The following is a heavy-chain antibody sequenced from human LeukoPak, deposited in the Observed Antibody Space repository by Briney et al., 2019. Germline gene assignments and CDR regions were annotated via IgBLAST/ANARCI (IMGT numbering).Heavy chain of an antibody. V-gene: IGHV5-51*01. CDR1: GYSFTSYW. CDR2: IYPGDSDT. J-gene: IGHJ4*02. Sequence: GESLQISCQGSGYSFTSYWIGWVRQMPGKGLEWMGIIYPGDSDTRYSPSFQGQVTISADKSISTAYLQWSSLKAPDTAMYYCARRLELANFDYWGQGTLVTVSS. CDR3: ARRLELANFDY. D-gene: IGHD1-7*01.